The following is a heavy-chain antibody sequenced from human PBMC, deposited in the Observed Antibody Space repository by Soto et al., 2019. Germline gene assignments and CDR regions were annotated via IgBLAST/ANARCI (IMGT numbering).Heavy chain of an antibody. D-gene: IGHD5-18*01. CDR3: ARGQVQLWLTLDY. J-gene: IGHJ4*02. CDR2: ISYDGSNK. Sequence: GSLSLSCAASGFTFSSYAMHWVRQAPGKGLEWVAVISYDGSNKYYADSVKGRFTISRDNSKNTLYLQMNSLRAEDTAVYYCARGQVQLWLTLDYWGQGTLVTVSS. V-gene: IGHV3-30-3*01. CDR1: GFTFSSYA.